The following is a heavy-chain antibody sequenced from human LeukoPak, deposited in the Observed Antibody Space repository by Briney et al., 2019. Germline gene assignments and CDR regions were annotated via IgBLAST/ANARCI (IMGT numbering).Heavy chain of an antibody. CDR1: GFTFSNYA. CDR2: ISYDGGNK. J-gene: IGHJ4*02. D-gene: IGHD6-6*01. Sequence: GGSLRLSCAASGFTFSNYAMHWVRQAPGKGLEWVAVISYDGGNKYHADSVKGRFTISRDNSKNTLYLQMNSLRAEDTAVYYCARDVPQYTSSSGSSDYWGQGTLVTVSS. CDR3: ARDVPQYTSSSGSSDY. V-gene: IGHV3-30-3*01.